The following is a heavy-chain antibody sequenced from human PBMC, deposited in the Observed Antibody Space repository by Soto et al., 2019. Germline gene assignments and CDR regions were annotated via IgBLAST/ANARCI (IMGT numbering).Heavy chain of an antibody. V-gene: IGHV3-23*01. CDR3: AKSRYSDSSGDFYEC. D-gene: IGHD3-22*01. CDR1: AFTFNNYA. Sequence: GWALRLSCAASAFTFNNYAMSWVRQAPGKGLEWVSGIGGSGRTTYYADSVKGRFTTSRDNSNNTLFLQMNSLRAEDTAVYYCAKSRYSDSSGDFYECWGEGTLVTVSS. J-gene: IGHJ4*02. CDR2: IGGSGRTT.